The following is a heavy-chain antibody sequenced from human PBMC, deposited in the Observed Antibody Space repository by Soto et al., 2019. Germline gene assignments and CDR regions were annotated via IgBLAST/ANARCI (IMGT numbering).Heavy chain of an antibody. Sequence: GGSLRLCCAASGFTFSNAWMSWVRQAPGKGLEWVGRIKSKTDGGTTDYAAPVKGRFTISRDDSKNTLYLQMNSLKTEDTAVYYCTTALSPEAFDIWGQGTMVTVSS. V-gene: IGHV3-15*01. CDR2: IKSKTDGGTT. CDR3: TTALSPEAFDI. J-gene: IGHJ3*02. CDR1: GFTFSNAW.